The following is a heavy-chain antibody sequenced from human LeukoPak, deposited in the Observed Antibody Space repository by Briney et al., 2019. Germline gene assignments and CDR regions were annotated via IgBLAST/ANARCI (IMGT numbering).Heavy chain of an antibody. J-gene: IGHJ4*02. D-gene: IGHD6-13*01. Sequence: GESLKFSCKACVYSFTSYMICGGRPMPGNGMGWMGFIYPGDSDTRYSPSFQGQVTISADKSISTAYLQWSSLKATDTAMYYCARHRGGYSSSWYELDYWGQGTMVTVSS. V-gene: IGHV5-51*01. CDR3: ARHRGGYSSSWYELDY. CDR2: IYPGDSDT. CDR1: VYSFTSYM.